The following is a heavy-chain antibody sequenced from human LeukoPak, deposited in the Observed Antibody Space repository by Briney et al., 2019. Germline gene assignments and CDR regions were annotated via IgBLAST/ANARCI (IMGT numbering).Heavy chain of an antibody. J-gene: IGHJ3*02. Sequence: SETLSLTCTVSGGSISSYYWSWIRQPPGKGLEWIWYIYYSGSTNYNPSLKSRVTISVDTSKNQFSLKLSSVTAADTAMYYCARPKVGATYAFDIWGQGTMVTVSS. V-gene: IGHV4-59*08. CDR1: GGSISSYY. CDR2: IYYSGST. CDR3: ARPKVGATYAFDI. D-gene: IGHD1-26*01.